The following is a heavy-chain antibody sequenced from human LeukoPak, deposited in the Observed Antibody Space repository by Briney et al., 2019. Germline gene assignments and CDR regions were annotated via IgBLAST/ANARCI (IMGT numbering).Heavy chain of an antibody. Sequence: PSETLSLTCTVSGGSISSYYWSWIRQPPGKGLEWIGYIYYSGSTNYNPSLKSRVTISVDTSKNQFSLKLSSVTAADTAVYYCARQRLYCSGGSCYQEFDYWGQGTLVTVSS. J-gene: IGHJ4*02. D-gene: IGHD2-15*01. CDR2: IYYSGST. CDR1: GGSISSYY. V-gene: IGHV4-59*01. CDR3: ARQRLYCSGGSCYQEFDY.